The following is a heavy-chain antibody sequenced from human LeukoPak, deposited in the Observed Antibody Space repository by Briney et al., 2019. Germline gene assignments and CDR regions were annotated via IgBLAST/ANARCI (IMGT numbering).Heavy chain of an antibody. CDR2: TYLRSKWYN. V-gene: IGHV6-1*01. D-gene: IGHD3-3*02. CDR3: TRGKHSGFDI. CDR1: GDSVVTNSVA. Sequence: SQTLSLTCAISGDSVVTNSVAWNWIRQSPSRGLEWLGRTYLRSKWYNEYAVSVKSRITINPDTSRNHFSLQLNSVIPEDTAVYYCTRGKHSGFDIWGQGTMVTVSS. J-gene: IGHJ3*02.